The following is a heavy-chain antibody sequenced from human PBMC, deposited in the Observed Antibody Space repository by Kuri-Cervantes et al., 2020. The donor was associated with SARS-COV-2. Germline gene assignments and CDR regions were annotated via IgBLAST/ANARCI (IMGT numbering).Heavy chain of an antibody. J-gene: IGHJ4*02. V-gene: IGHV3-74*01. CDR3: AKFYRDIVVVPAARGFYFDY. Sequence: GESLKISCAASGFTFSRSWMLWVRQAPGKGLVWVSRINSDGSVTSYPDSVEGRFTISRDNSKNTLYLQMNSLRAEDTAVYYCAKFYRDIVVVPAARGFYFDYWGQGTLVTVSS. D-gene: IGHD2-2*01. CDR1: GFTFSRSW. CDR2: INSDGSVT.